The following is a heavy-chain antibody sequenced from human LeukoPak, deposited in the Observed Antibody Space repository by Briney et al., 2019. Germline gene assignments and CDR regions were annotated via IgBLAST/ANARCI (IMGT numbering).Heavy chain of an antibody. CDR1: GGSISSYY. J-gene: IGHJ5*02. D-gene: IGHD1-26*01. CDR2: IYYSGST. V-gene: IGHV4-59*12. CDR3: AGRTPKSRGIVGATIGFDP. Sequence: SETLSLTCTLSGGSISSYYWSWIRQPPGKGLEWIGYIYYSGSTNYNPSLKSRVTISVETSKNQFSLKLSSVTAADTAVYYCAGRTPKSRGIVGATIGFDPWGQGTLVTVSS.